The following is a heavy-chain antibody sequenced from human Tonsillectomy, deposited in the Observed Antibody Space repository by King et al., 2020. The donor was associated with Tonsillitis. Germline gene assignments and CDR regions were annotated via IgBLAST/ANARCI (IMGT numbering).Heavy chain of an antibody. Sequence: VQLVESGGGLVKPGGSLRLSCAASGFTFSNAWMSWVRQAPGKGLEWVGRIKSKTDGGTTDYAAPVKGRFTISRDDSKNTLYLQMNSLKTEDTAVYYCTTVVAGGITTFGVVPNWYFDLWGRGTLVTVSS. J-gene: IGHJ2*01. CDR3: TTVVAGGITTFGVVPNWYFDL. D-gene: IGHD3-3*01. CDR2: IKSKTDGGTT. CDR1: GFTFSNAW. V-gene: IGHV3-15*01.